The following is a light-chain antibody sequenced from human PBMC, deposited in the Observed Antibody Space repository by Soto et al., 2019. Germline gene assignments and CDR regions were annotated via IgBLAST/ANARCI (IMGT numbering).Light chain of an antibody. CDR3: NSYTSNNTYV. V-gene: IGLV2-14*03. J-gene: IGLJ1*01. Sequence: QSVLTQPASVSGSPGQAITSSCSGTSSDVGAFNYVSWYQQHPGKAPKLMIYDVSNRPSGVSNRFSGSKSGNTASLTTSGLRAEDEADYYCNSYTSNNTYVFGTGTKVTVL. CDR1: SSDVGAFNY. CDR2: DVS.